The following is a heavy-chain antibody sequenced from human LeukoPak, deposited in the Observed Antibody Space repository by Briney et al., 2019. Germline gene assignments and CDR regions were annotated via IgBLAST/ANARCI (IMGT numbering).Heavy chain of an antibody. CDR2: IGGSSIGHST. Sequence: GGSLRLSCVGSEFTFSIHGMNWVRQAPGKGLEWVSGIGGSSIGHSTHYADSVKGRFTISRDNSKNMVYLQMDSLRAEDTALYYCVTIYQYSGSFGAFEIWGQGTMVTVSS. V-gene: IGHV3-23*01. J-gene: IGHJ3*02. CDR1: EFTFSIHG. CDR3: VTIYQYSGSFGAFEI. D-gene: IGHD6-13*01.